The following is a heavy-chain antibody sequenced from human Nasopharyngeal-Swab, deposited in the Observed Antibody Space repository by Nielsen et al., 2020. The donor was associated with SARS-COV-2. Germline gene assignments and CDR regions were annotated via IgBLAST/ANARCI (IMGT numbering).Heavy chain of an antibody. CDR3: ARIAGRGSIYYYYMDV. CDR1: GFTFNTYS. Sequence: GESLKISCAGSGFTFNTYSMIWVRQVPGEGLEWVSSISGSGSYVYYADSVKGRFTISKDSAKNSLYLQMNSLQADDTAVYFCARIAGRGSIYYYYMDVWGTGTTVTVSS. V-gene: IGHV3-21*01. CDR2: ISGSGSYV. D-gene: IGHD1-26*01. J-gene: IGHJ6*03.